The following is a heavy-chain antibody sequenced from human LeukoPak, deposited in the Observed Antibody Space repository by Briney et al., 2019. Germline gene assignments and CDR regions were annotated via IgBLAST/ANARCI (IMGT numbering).Heavy chain of an antibody. J-gene: IGHJ4*02. V-gene: IGHV1-18*01. CDR1: GYTFTSYG. Sequence: ASVKVSCKASGYTFTSYGISWVRQAPGQGLEWMGWISAYNGNTNYAQKLQGRVTMTTDTSTSTAYMELRSLRSDDTAVYYCASGGPLEREIVLFFSDFWGQGTLVAVSS. D-gene: IGHD5-12*01. CDR3: ASGGPLEREIVLFFSDF. CDR2: ISAYNGNT.